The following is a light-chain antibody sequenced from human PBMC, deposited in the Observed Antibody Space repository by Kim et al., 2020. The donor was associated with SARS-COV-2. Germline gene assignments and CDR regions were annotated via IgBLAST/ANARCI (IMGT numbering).Light chain of an antibody. CDR2: SSN. Sequence: RVTISCTGSSSNIGAGYDVHWYQQLPGTAPKFLSYSSNNRPSGVPDRFYASKSGTSASLAITGLQAEDEADYYCQSYDNSLSAYVFGTGTKVTVL. CDR3: QSYDNSLSAYV. V-gene: IGLV1-40*01. CDR1: SSNIGAGYD. J-gene: IGLJ1*01.